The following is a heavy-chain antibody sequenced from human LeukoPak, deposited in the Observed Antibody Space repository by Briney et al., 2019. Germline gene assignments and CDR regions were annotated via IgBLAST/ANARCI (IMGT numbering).Heavy chain of an antibody. CDR3: ARSKQFGGVSYYYYYGMDV. CDR1: GFTFGSYA. V-gene: IGHV3-30-3*01. J-gene: IGHJ6*02. Sequence: GRSLRLSCAASGFTFGSYAMHWVRQAPGKGLEWVAVISYDGSNKYYADSVKGRFTISRDNSKNTLYLQMNSLRAEDTAVYYCARSKQFGGVSYYYYYGMDVWGQGTTVTVSS. D-gene: IGHD3-16*01. CDR2: ISYDGSNK.